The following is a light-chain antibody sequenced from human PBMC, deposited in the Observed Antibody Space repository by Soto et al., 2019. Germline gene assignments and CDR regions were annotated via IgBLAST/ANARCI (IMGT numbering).Light chain of an antibody. CDR1: QSVSTSF. V-gene: IGKV3D-20*02. CDR2: GAF. CDR3: QQRSNWPRT. J-gene: IGKJ1*01. Sequence: EFVLTQSPGTLSLSPGERATLSCRASQSVSTSFLAWYQQKPGQAPRLLIYGAFSRATGIPDRFSGSGSGTDFTLTISRVEPVDFAVYYCQQRSNWPRTFGQGTKVDIK.